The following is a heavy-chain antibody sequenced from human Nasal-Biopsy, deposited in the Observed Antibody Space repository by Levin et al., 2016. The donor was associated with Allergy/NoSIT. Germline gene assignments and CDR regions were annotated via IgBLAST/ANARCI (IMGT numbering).Heavy chain of an antibody. CDR3: ARDEPYGMDV. J-gene: IGHJ6*02. Sequence: GGSLRLSCAASGFTFRTYSMNWVRQAPGKGLEWVSFISSSSDYIHYADSVKGRFNISRDNAKNSLYLQMNSLRAEDTAVYYCARDEPYGMDVWGQGTTVTVSS. CDR1: GFTFRTYS. V-gene: IGHV3-21*01. CDR2: ISSSSDYI.